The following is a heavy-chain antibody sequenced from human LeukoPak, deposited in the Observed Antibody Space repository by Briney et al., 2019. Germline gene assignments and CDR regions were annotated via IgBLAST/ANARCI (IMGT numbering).Heavy chain of an antibody. D-gene: IGHD4-23*01. V-gene: IGHV3-30*03. J-gene: IGHJ3*02. CDR1: GFTFSNYG. CDR2: ISYDGSNK. CDR3: TTRYGGTLDAFDI. Sequence: GRSLRLACAASGFTFSNYGMHWVRQAPGKGLEWVAVISYDGSNKYYADSVKGRFTISRDNSKNTLYLQMNSLKTEDTAVYYCTTRYGGTLDAFDIWGQGTMVTVSS.